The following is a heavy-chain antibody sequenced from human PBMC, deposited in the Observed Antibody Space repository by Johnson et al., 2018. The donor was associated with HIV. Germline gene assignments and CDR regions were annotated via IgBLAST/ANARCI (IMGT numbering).Heavy chain of an antibody. J-gene: IGHJ3*02. Sequence: QVQLVESGGGVVQPGGSLRLSCAASGFSFSNAWMSWIRQAPGKGLEWVSYISSSGSTIYYADSVKGRFTISRDNAKNSLYLQMNSLRAKDTAVYYCARGRVGGNDAFDIWGQGTMVTVSS. CDR2: ISSSGSTI. CDR1: GFSFSNAW. V-gene: IGHV3-11*04. CDR3: ARGRVGGNDAFDI.